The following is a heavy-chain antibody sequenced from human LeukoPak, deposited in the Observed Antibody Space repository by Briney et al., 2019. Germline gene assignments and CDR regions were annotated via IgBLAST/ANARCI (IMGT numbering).Heavy chain of an antibody. J-gene: IGHJ3*02. CDR2: IYYSGNP. Sequence: PSETLSLTCAVYGGSFSGYYWSWIRQPPGKGLEWIGYIYYSGNPYYNPSLKSRVTISVDTSKNQFSLKLSSVTAADTALYYCARDRANYADYRHAFDIWGQGTMVTVSS. CDR3: ARDRANYADYRHAFDI. V-gene: IGHV4-30-4*01. D-gene: IGHD4-17*01. CDR1: GGSFSGYY.